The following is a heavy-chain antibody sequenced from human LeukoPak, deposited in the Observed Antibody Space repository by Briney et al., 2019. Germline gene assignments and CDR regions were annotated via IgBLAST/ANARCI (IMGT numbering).Heavy chain of an antibody. J-gene: IGHJ4*02. CDR3: ARQGDYYDSSGYYYAFDY. CDR2: IYYSGST. V-gene: IGHV4-34*09. Sequence: SETLSLTCAVYGGSFSDYYWSWIRQPPGKGLEWIGYIYYSGSTYYNPSLKSRVTISVDTSKNQFSLKLSSVTAADTAVYYCARQGDYYDSSGYYYAFDYWGQGTLVTVSS. D-gene: IGHD3-22*01. CDR1: GGSFSDYY.